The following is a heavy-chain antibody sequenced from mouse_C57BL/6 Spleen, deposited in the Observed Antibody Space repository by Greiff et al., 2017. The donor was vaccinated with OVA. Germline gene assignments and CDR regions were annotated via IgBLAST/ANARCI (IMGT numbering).Heavy chain of an antibody. J-gene: IGHJ2*01. Sequence: QVTLKESGPGLLQSSQTLSLTCSFSGFSLSTSGMGLSWIRQPSGMGLVWLVHIYWDDDKRYNPSLKSRLTISKDTSRNQVFLKITSVDTEDTATYYCARYGNSYYFDYWGQGTTLTVSA. V-gene: IGHV8-12*01. CDR3: ARYGNSYYFDY. CDR2: IYWDDDK. D-gene: IGHD2-1*01. CDR1: GFSLSTSGMG.